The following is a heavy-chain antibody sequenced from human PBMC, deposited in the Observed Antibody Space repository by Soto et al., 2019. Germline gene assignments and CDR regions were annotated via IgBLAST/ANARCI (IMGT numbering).Heavy chain of an antibody. D-gene: IGHD7-27*01. J-gene: IGHJ4*02. CDR1: GGSFSGYY. Sequence: QVQLQQWGAGLLKPSETLSLTCAVYGGSFSGYYWYWIRQPPGKGLEWIGEINHSGSTNYNPSLKSRVTISVDTSTNQFSLQLSSVTAADTAVYYCARGWGRIFDYWGQGTLVTVSS. V-gene: IGHV4-34*01. CDR2: INHSGST. CDR3: ARGWGRIFDY.